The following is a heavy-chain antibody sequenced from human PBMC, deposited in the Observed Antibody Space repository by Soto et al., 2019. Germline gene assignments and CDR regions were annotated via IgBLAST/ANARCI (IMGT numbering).Heavy chain of an antibody. CDR3: ARTHYYGSGTPHPYPYYYYGMDV. CDR1: GYTFTSYG. CDR2: INAGNGNT. J-gene: IGHJ6*02. Sequence: ASVKVSCKASGYTFTSYGISWVRQAPGQGLEWMGWINAGNGNTKYSQKFQGRVTITRDTSASTAYMELSSLRSEDTAVYYCARTHYYGSGTPHPYPYYYYGMDVWGQGTTVTVSS. D-gene: IGHD3-10*01. V-gene: IGHV1-3*01.